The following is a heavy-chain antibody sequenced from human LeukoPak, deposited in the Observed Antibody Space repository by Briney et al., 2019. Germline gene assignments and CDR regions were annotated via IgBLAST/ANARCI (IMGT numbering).Heavy chain of an antibody. CDR2: INTDGNTR. V-gene: IGHV3-74*01. CDR3: VRDMGYYGKV. Sequence: GGSLRLSCATSGFTFSTSWMHWVRQAPGKGLVWVSRINTDGNTRDYADSVKGRFTISRDNAKNTLYLQMNSLRAEDTAVYYCVRDMGYYGKVWGQGTLVTVSS. CDR1: GFTFSTSW. D-gene: IGHD3-10*01. J-gene: IGHJ4*02.